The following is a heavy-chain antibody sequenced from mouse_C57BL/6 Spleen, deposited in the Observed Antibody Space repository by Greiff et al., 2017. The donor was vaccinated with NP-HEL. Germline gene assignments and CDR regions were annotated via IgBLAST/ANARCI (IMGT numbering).Heavy chain of an antibody. V-gene: IGHV1-18*01. J-gene: IGHJ2*01. Sequence: EVQLQQSGPELVKPGASVKIPCKASGYTFTDYNMDWVKQSHGKSLEWIGDINPNNGGTIYNQKFKGKATLTVDKSSSTAYMELRSLTSEDTAVYDCAREWHYVHYFDYWGQGTTLTVSA. CDR2: INPNNGGT. CDR1: GYTFTDYN. CDR3: AREWHYVHYFDY. D-gene: IGHD1-1*01.